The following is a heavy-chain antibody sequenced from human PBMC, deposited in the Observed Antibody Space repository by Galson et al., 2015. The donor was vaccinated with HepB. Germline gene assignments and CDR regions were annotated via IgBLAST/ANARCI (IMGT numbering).Heavy chain of an antibody. CDR3: ARDKWDQGHYMDV. CDR2: ISAYNGNT. V-gene: IGHV1-18*01. D-gene: IGHD1-26*01. J-gene: IGHJ6*03. CDR1: GYTFTSYG. Sequence: SCKASGYTFTSYGISWVRQAPGQGLEWMGWISAYNGNTNYAQELQGRVTMTTDTSTSTAYMELRSLRSDDTAVYYCARDKWDQGHYMDVWGKGTTVTVSS.